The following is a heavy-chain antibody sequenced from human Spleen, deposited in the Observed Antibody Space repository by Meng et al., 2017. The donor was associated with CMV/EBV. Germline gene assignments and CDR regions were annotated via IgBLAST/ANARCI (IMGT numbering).Heavy chain of an antibody. Sequence: ASVKVSCKASGYTFTSYGISWVRQAPGQGLEWMGWISAYNGNTNYAQKLQGRVTMTTDTSTSTVYMDLRGLRSDDTAVYYCARGRGPYYYGMDVWGQGTTVTVSS. CDR2: ISAYNGNT. CDR3: ARGRGPYYYGMDV. V-gene: IGHV1-18*01. J-gene: IGHJ6*02. CDR1: GYTFTSYG.